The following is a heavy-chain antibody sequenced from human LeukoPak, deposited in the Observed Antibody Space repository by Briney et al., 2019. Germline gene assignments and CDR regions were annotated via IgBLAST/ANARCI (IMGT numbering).Heavy chain of an antibody. V-gene: IGHV4-34*01. CDR1: GGSFSGYY. D-gene: IGHD3-22*01. J-gene: IGHJ4*02. CDR2: INHSGST. Sequence: SETLSLTCAVYGGSFSGYYWSWIRQPPGKGLEWIGEINHSGSTNYNPSLKSRVTISVDTSKNQFSLKLSSVTAADTAVYYCAIWLPYYYDSSGYSAYFDYWGQGTLVTVSS. CDR3: AIWLPYYYDSSGYSAYFDY.